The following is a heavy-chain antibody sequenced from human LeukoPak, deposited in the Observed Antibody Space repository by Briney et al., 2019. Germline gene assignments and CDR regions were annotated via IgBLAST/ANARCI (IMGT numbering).Heavy chain of an antibody. Sequence: SETLSLTCTVSGGSISSGSYYWSWIRQPAGKGLEWIGRIYTSGSTNYNPSLKSRVTISVDTSKNQFSLKLSSVTAADTAVSYCVKGRDYFDYWGQGTLVTVSS. CDR2: IYTSGST. CDR1: GGSISSGSYY. J-gene: IGHJ4*02. CDR3: VKGRDYFDY. V-gene: IGHV4-61*02. D-gene: IGHD1-26*01.